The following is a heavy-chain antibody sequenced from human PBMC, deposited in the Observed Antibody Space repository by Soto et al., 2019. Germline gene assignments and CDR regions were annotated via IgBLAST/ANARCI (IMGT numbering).Heavy chain of an antibody. J-gene: IGHJ5*02. CDR3: ARVVNSPGGWYGWFDP. D-gene: IGHD6-19*01. CDR1: DDSVNIEKYY. CDR2: IYYRGNA. Sequence: PSETLSLTCSASDDSVNIEKYYGSWNHQPPGKGLEWIGSIYYRGNANYNPSLQSRVTISLDTSKNQFSLKLSSVTAADTAVYYCARVVNSPGGWYGWFDPWGQGTLVTVSS. V-gene: IGHV4-39*01.